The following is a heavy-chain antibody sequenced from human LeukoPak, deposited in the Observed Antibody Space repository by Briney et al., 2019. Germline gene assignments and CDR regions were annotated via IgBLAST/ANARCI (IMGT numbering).Heavy chain of an antibody. J-gene: IGHJ2*01. CDR1: GGSISGYY. D-gene: IGHD3-9*01. CDR2: IYYSGST. Sequence: PSETLSLTCTVSGGSISGYYYSWIRQPPGKGLEWIGYIYYSGSTNYNPSLKSRVTISVDTSKNQVSLKLSSVTAADTAVYYCARGWFYWYFDLWGRGTLVTVSS. CDR3: ARGWFYWYFDL. V-gene: IGHV4-59*01.